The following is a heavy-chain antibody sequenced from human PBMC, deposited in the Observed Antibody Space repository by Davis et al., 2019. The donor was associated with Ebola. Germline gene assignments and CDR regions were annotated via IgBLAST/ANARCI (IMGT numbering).Heavy chain of an antibody. CDR1: GGSFSDYY. CDR2: ISHAGFS. CDR3: ARTTKTSVSDSGLGYTYLDP. J-gene: IGHJ5*02. Sequence: SETLSLTCAVYGGSFSDYYWSWIRQSPGKGLEWIGYISHAGFSDYNPSLTSRVTISVDTSKNQFALKMNLVTAADTAIYYCARTTKTSVSDSGLGYTYLDPWSQGTLVTVSS. D-gene: IGHD1-1*01. V-gene: IGHV4-34*01.